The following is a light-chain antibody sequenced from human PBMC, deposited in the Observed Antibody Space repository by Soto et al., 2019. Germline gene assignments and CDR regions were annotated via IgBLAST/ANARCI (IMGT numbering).Light chain of an antibody. Sequence: EIVLTQSPGTLSLSPGDRATLSCRASQSVGSSYLAWYQQKPGQAPRLLIYGAATRATGIPARFSGSGSETEFTLTISGLQSEDFAVYSCQQYDKWPITFGQGTRLEIK. CDR1: QSVGSSY. CDR3: QQYDKWPIT. CDR2: GAA. J-gene: IGKJ5*01. V-gene: IGKV3-15*01.